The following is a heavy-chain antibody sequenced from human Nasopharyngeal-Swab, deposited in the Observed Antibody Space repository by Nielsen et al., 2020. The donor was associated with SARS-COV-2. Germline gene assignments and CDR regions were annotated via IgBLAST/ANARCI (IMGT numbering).Heavy chain of an antibody. D-gene: IGHD6-6*01. CDR3: ARGSYSASSDGEKYYYHGMDV. V-gene: IGHV4-34*01. CDR1: GGSFSGYY. Sequence: SGTLSLTCGVYGGSFSGYYWNWIRQPPGKGLEWSGEINHSGSTYYSPFLKSRVTISVDTSNNQFSLRLSSVTAAATAVYYCARGSYSASSDGEKYYYHGMDVWGQGTTVTVSS. J-gene: IGHJ6*02. CDR2: INHSGST.